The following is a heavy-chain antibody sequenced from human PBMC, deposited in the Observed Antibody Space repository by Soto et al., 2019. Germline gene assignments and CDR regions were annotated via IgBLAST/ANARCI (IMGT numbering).Heavy chain of an antibody. Sequence: ETLSLTCAVYGESFSGYYWSWIRQPLGKGVAWIGEINPSGSTNYNPFFKSRVTISVDMSKNQFSLKLSSVTAVATAVYSCARGSPTDIAAAGKTIFDYLRKEPLVTVSS. D-gene: IGHD6-13*01. CDR1: GESFSGYY. V-gene: IGHV4-34*01. CDR2: INPSGST. CDR3: ARGSPTDIAAAGKTIFDY. J-gene: IGHJ4*02.